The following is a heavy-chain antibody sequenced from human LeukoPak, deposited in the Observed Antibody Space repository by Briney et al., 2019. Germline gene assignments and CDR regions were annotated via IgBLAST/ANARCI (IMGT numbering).Heavy chain of an antibody. CDR3: AKSGGYGLIDY. D-gene: IGHD1-26*01. Sequence: PSETLSLTCTVSGASVSGSAYYWGWIRQPPGKGLEWIGNIYYSGSAYYNESLESRVTISIDTSKNQFSLKLNSVTAADTAMYYCAKSGGYGLIDYWGQGTLVTVSS. J-gene: IGHJ4*02. V-gene: IGHV4-39*01. CDR2: IYYSGSA. CDR1: GASVSGSAYY.